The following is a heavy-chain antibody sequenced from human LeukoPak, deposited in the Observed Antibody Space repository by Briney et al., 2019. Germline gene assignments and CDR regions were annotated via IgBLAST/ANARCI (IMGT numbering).Heavy chain of an antibody. CDR3: AKIRNGTSSGIGY. J-gene: IGHJ4*02. Sequence: GGSLRLSCAASGFTFSDYYMSWIRQAPGKGLEWVSYISSSGSTIYYADSVKGRFTISRDNSKNTLYLQMNSLRAEDTAVYYCAKIRNGTSSGIGYWGQGTLVTVSS. CDR2: ISSSGSTI. CDR1: GFTFSDYY. V-gene: IGHV3-11*04. D-gene: IGHD6-19*01.